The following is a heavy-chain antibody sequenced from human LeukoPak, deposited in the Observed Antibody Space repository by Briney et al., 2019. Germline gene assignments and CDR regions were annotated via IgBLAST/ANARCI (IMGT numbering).Heavy chain of an antibody. D-gene: IGHD6-13*01. CDR1: GFTISSYE. CDR2: ISSGGGAT. J-gene: IGHJ4*02. CDR3: AKGSSSSWYAFDY. Sequence: PGGSLRLSCAASGFTISSYEMNWVRQDPGKELEWFSFISSGGGATYYVDSVKGRLTISRDNAKNSLYLQMNSLRAEDMAVYYCAKGSSSSWYAFDYWGQGTLVTVSS. V-gene: IGHV3-48*03.